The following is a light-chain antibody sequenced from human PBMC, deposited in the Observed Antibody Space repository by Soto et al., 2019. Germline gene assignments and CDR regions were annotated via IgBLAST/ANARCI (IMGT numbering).Light chain of an antibody. Sequence: DIPMTQSPSTLSASVGDRVSITCRASQSISRQLAWYQQKPGKAPNLLIYQASNLETGVPSRFTGSGSGTEFTLTISSLQPDDFATYYGLQYQSYWTFGQGTKVEVK. CDR3: LQYQSYWT. CDR2: QAS. J-gene: IGKJ1*01. CDR1: QSISRQ. V-gene: IGKV1-5*03.